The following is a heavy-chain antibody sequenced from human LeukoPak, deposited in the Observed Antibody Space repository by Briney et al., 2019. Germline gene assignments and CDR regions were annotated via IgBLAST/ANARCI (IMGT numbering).Heavy chain of an antibody. Sequence: GESLKISCKGSGYSFTSYWIGWVRQMPGKGLEWMGIIYPGDSETRYSPSFQGQVTISADKSITTAYLQWSSLKASDTAMYYCAREAYGSGSPLDYWGQGTLVTVSS. J-gene: IGHJ4*02. CDR2: IYPGDSET. D-gene: IGHD3-10*01. CDR1: GYSFTSYW. V-gene: IGHV5-51*01. CDR3: AREAYGSGSPLDY.